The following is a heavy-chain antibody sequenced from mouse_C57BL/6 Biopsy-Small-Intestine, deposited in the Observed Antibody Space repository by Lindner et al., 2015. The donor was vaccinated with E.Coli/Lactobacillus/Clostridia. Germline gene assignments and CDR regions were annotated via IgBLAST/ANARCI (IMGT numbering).Heavy chain of an antibody. CDR2: INPNNGGT. CDR1: GYTFTDYN. V-gene: IGHV1-18*01. Sequence: VQLQESGPELVKPGASVKIPCKASGYTFTDYNMDWVKQSHGKSLEWIGDINPNNGGTIYNQKFKGKATLTVDKSSSTAYMELRSLTSEDTAVYYCARKNYGSSRDWYFDVWGTGTTVTVSS. D-gene: IGHD1-1*01. J-gene: IGHJ1*03. CDR3: ARKNYGSSRDWYFDV.